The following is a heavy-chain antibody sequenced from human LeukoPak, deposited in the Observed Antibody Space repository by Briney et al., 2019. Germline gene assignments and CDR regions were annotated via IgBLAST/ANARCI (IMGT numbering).Heavy chain of an antibody. D-gene: IGHD2-21*02. CDR3: ATDRDNSDWQKRFDS. CDR1: GFTFSTYW. J-gene: IGHJ4*02. CDR2: INQDASEI. Sequence: GGSLRLSCAASGFTFSTYWMIWYRQAPGKGLEWVGNINQDASEINYVDSVRGRFTISRDNAKNSLHLQMSSLRAEDTAVYYCATDRDNSDWQKRFDSWGQGTLVTVSS. V-gene: IGHV3-7*01.